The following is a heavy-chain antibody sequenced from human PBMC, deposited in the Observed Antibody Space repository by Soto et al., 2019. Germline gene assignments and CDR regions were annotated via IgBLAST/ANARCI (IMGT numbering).Heavy chain of an antibody. CDR1: GFTFSSYA. J-gene: IGHJ5*02. CDR3: ARMDGSGSYYGWFDP. D-gene: IGHD3-10*01. CDR2: ISYDGSNK. V-gene: IGHV3-30-3*01. Sequence: ESGGGVVQPGRSLRLSCAASGFTFSSYAMHWVRQAPGKGLEWVAVISYDGSNKYYADSVKGRFTISRDNSKNTLYLQMNSLRAEDTAVYYCARMDGSGSYYGWFDPWGQGTLVTVSS.